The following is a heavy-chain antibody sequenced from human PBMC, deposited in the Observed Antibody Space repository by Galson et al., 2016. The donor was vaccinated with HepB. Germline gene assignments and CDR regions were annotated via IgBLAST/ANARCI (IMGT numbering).Heavy chain of an antibody. V-gene: IGHV3-23*01. CDR3: AKDPYYSSGWGAFES. Sequence: SLRLSCAASGCTFRSYGMSWVRQVPGRGLEWVSTISGDGARTYYADSVKGRFSISRDNSRTTLDLQMHSLRGEDTALYYCAKDPYYSSGWGAFESWGQGTLVTVSS. CDR1: GCTFRSYG. D-gene: IGHD6-19*01. J-gene: IGHJ4*02. CDR2: ISGDGART.